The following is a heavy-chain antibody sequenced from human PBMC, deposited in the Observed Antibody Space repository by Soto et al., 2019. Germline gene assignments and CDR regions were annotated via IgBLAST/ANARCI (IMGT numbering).Heavy chain of an antibody. V-gene: IGHV3-11*06. CDR2: ISTRSTYT. Sequence: ESGGGLVKAGGSLRLSCAASGFNFSDYYMSWVRQTPGKGLEWISYISTRSTYTNYADSVKGRFTISRDNTKNSLYLQMDSLRVEDTAVYYCARDLAWKRGKVGRYYYGMDVWGQGTTVTVSS. D-gene: IGHD1-1*01. CDR3: ARDLAWKRGKVGRYYYGMDV. CDR1: GFNFSDYY. J-gene: IGHJ6*02.